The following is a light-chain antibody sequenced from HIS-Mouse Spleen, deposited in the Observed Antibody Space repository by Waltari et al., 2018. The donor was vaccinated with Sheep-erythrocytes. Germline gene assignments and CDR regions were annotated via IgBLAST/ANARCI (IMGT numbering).Light chain of an antibody. Sequence: QSALTHPRPVSGSPGQSVTISCTGTSIDVGGYNYVSWYQQHPGKAPKLMIYDVSKRPSAFPDRFSGSKSGNTAPLTISGLQAEDEADYYCCSYAGSYNHVFATGTKVTVL. CDR2: DVS. V-gene: IGLV2-11*02. CDR1: SIDVGGYNY. J-gene: IGLJ1*01. CDR3: CSYAGSYNHV.